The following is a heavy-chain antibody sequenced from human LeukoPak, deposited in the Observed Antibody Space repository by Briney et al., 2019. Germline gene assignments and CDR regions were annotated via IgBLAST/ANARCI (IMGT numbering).Heavy chain of an antibody. CDR3: ARGKGFDY. CDR1: GGSFSGYY. V-gene: IGHV4-34*01. J-gene: IGHJ4*02. Sequence: SETLSLTCAVYGGSFSGYYWSWIRQPPGKGLEWIGEINHSGSTNYNPSLKSRVTVSVDTSKNQFSLKLSSVTAADTAVYYCARGKGFDYWGQGTLVTVSS. CDR2: INHSGST.